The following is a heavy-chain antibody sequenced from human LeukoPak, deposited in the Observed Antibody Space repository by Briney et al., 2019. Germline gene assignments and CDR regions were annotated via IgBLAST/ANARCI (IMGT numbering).Heavy chain of an antibody. CDR1: GFTFSSYA. J-gene: IGHJ4*02. Sequence: GGSLRLSCAASGFTFSSYAMSWVRLAPGMGPEWVSGLNRDGDWIYYADSVKGRFTISRDNSENTSYLQMNSLRVEDTAVYYCAKSSAACSGGTCYSALESWGQGTLVTVSS. V-gene: IGHV3-23*01. D-gene: IGHD2-15*01. CDR2: LNRDGDWI. CDR3: AKSSAACSGGTCYSALES.